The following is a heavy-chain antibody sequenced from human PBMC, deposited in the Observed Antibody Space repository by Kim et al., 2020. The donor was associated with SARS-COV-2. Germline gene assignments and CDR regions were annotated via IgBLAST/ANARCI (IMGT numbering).Heavy chain of an antibody. Sequence: GGSLRLSCAASGFSVGDIFMSWVRQAPGKGLEWVSVLYSSGTPFFAASVKGRFSISRDTSKNTLDLHMYNLRAEDTALYYCASGNLWHDYGDY. D-gene: IGHD4-17*01. CDR3: ASGNLWHDYGDY. CDR1: GFSVGDIF. J-gene: IGHJ4*03. V-gene: IGHV3-66*01. CDR2: LYSSGTP.